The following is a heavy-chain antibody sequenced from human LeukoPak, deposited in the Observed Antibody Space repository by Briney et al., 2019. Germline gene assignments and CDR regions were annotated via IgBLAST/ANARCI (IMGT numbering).Heavy chain of an antibody. V-gene: IGHV4-4*09. CDR3: ARRTYTTGWN. Sequence: SETLSLTCTVYGASITGFYWSWIRQPPGKGLEWIGYMYSSDNTRYNPSLKSRVAMSLDTSKNQFSLNLASVTAADTAVYYCARRTYTTGWNWGQGTLVTVSP. CDR2: MYSSDNT. J-gene: IGHJ4*02. D-gene: IGHD6-19*01. CDR1: GASITGFY.